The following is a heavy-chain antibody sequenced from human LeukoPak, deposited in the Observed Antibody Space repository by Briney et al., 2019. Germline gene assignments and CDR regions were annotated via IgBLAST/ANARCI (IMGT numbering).Heavy chain of an antibody. D-gene: IGHD1-26*01. CDR1: GYSFTSYW. J-gene: IGHJ4*02. CDR2: IYPGDSDT. Sequence: GESLKISCKGSGYSFTSYWIGWVRQVPGKGLEWRGIIYPGDSDTRYSPSFQGQVTISADKSISTAYLQWSSLKASDTAMYYCARLISEWELLPFDYWGQGTLVTVSS. CDR3: ARLISEWELLPFDY. V-gene: IGHV5-51*01.